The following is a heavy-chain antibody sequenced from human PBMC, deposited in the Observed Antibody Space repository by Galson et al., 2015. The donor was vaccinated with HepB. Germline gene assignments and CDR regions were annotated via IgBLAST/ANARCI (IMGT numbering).Heavy chain of an antibody. J-gene: IGHJ4*02. D-gene: IGHD5-18*01. Sequence: LRLSCAASGFTFSSYSMNWVRQAPGKGLEWVSYISSSSSTIYYADSVKGRFTISRDNAKNSLYLQMNSLRAEDTAVYYCAREMETIHRIQEDTAMVPHLDYWGQGTLVTVSS. V-gene: IGHV3-48*04. CDR3: AREMETIHRIQEDTAMVPHLDY. CDR2: ISSSSSTI. CDR1: GFTFSSYS.